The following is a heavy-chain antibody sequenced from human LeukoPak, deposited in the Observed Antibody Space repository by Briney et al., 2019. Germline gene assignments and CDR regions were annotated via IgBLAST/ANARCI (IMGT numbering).Heavy chain of an antibody. CDR3: AREGEYYDSGMDWFDP. CDR2: INPNSGGT. J-gene: IGHJ5*02. Sequence: GASVNVSCKASGYTFTGYYMHWVRQAPGQGLEWMGWINPNSGGTNYAQKFQGRVTMTRDTSISTAYMELSRLRSDYTAVYYCAREGEYYDSGMDWFDPWGQGTLVTVSS. D-gene: IGHD3-10*01. CDR1: GYTFTGYY. V-gene: IGHV1-2*02.